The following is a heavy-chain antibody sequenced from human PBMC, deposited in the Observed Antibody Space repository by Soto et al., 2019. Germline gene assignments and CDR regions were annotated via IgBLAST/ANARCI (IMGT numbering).Heavy chain of an antibody. V-gene: IGHV4-30-2*03. J-gene: IGHJ3*02. Sequence: SDTLSLTCAVSGGSISSGCYSWSWIRQPPGKGLEWIGYIYYSGSTYYNPSLKSRVTISVDTSKNQFSLKLSSVTAADTAVYYCARVGGFDWLLYDAFDIWGQGTMVNVSS. CDR2: IYYSGST. CDR1: GGSISSGCYS. CDR3: ARVGGFDWLLYDAFDI. D-gene: IGHD3-9*01.